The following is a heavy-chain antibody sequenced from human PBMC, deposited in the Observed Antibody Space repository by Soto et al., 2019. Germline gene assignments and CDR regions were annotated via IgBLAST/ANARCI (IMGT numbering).Heavy chain of an antibody. CDR1: GGSISSSNW. J-gene: IGHJ4*02. Sequence: SETLSLTCAVSGGSISSSNWWSCVRQPAGKGLEWIGEIYHSGSTNYNPSLKSRVTISVDKSKNQFSLKLSSVTAADTAVYYCARVKGGSYYSRGPFDYWGQGTLVTVSS. CDR2: IYHSGST. V-gene: IGHV4-4*02. D-gene: IGHD1-26*01. CDR3: ARVKGGSYYSRGPFDY.